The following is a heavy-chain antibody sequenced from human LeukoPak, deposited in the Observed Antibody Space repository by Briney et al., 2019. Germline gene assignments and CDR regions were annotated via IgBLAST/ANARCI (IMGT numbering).Heavy chain of an antibody. CDR1: GGTFSSYA. Sequence: GAPVKVSCKASGGTFSSYAISWVRQAPGQGLEWMGGIIPIFGTANYAQKFQGRVTITADESTSTAYMELSSLRSEDTAVYYCARDRMVRGVILYGMDVWGKGTTVTVSS. CDR2: IIPIFGTA. V-gene: IGHV1-69*01. CDR3: ARDRMVRGVILYGMDV. D-gene: IGHD3-10*01. J-gene: IGHJ6*04.